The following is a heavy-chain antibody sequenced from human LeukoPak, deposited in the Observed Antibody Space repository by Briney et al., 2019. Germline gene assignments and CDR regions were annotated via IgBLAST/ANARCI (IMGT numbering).Heavy chain of an antibody. D-gene: IGHD2-2*02. CDR1: GYTFTSYY. CDR3: ARGYCSSTSCYRSWFDP. Sequence: ASVKVSCTASGYTFTSYYMHWVRQAPGQGLEWMGIINPSGGSTSYAQKFQGRVTMTRDTSTSTVYMELSSLRSEDTAVYYCARGYCSSTSCYRSWFDPWGQGTLVTVSS. J-gene: IGHJ5*02. CDR2: INPSGGST. V-gene: IGHV1-46*01.